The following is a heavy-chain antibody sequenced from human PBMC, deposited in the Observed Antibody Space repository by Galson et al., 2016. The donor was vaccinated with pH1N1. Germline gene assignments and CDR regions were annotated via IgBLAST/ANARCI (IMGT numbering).Heavy chain of an antibody. CDR2: IFSGGSK. V-gene: IGHV3-53*01. J-gene: IGHJ4*02. CDR1: GFSVSGNY. Sequence: SLRLSCAASGFSVSGNYMSWVRQAPGKGLEWVSVIFSGGSKYYADAVKGRFTMSRDNSKNTLDPQMNSLTVEDTAVYYCARGLGRNTIFSARFENWGQGTLVTVSS. D-gene: IGHD3-9*01. CDR3: ARGLGRNTIFSARFEN.